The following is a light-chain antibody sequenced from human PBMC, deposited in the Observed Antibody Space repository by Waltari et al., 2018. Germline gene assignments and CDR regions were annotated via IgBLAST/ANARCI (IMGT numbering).Light chain of an antibody. Sequence: TCRASKDIRKNLSWFQERPGKAPKRLIYDASNLEAGVPSRFSGTGSGTDFSLTISSLQPEDSATYYCQHYNNLPYTFSRGTKLQIK. CDR2: DAS. CDR1: KDIRKN. CDR3: QHYNNLPYT. V-gene: IGKV1-33*01. J-gene: IGKJ2*01.